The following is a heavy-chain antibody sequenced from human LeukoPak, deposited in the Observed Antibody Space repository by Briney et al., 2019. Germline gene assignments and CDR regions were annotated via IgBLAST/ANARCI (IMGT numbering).Heavy chain of an antibody. CDR3: AKDGLTSKDSYYYMDV. D-gene: IGHD6-6*01. CDR2: IWYDGSNK. J-gene: IGHJ6*03. V-gene: IGHV3-33*06. CDR1: GFTFSSYG. Sequence: PGRSPRLSCAASGFTFSSYGMHWVRQAPGKGLEWVAVIWYDGSNKYYADSVKGRFTISRDNSKNTLYLQMNSLRAEDTAVYYCAKDGLTSKDSYYYMDVWGKGTTVTVSS.